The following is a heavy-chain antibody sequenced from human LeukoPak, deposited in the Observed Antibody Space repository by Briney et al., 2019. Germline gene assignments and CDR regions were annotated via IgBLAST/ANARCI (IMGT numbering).Heavy chain of an antibody. CDR3: ARVRGEYYDFWSGYSPYYYYYMDV. V-gene: IGHV1-69*06. CDR1: GGTFSSYA. J-gene: IGHJ6*03. CDR2: IIPIFGTA. D-gene: IGHD3-3*01. Sequence: ASVKVSCKASGGTFSSYAISWVRQAPGQGLEWMGGIIPIFGTANYAQKFQGRVTITADKSTSTAYMELSSLRSEDTAVYYCARVRGEYYDFWSGYSPYYYYYMDVWGKGTTVTVSS.